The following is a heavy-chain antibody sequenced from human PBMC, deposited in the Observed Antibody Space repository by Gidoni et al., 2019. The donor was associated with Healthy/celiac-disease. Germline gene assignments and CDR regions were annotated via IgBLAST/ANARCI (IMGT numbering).Heavy chain of an antibody. D-gene: IGHD3-10*01. CDR1: GGSISSSSYY. J-gene: IGHJ5*02. V-gene: IGHV4-39*07. CDR3: ARDPTMANWFDP. Sequence: QLQLQESGPGLVKPSETLSLTCTVSGGSISSSSYYWGWLRQPPGKGLEWIGSIYYSGSTYYNPSLKSRVTISVDTSKNQFSLKLSSVTAADTAVYYCARDPTMANWFDPWGQGTLVTVSS. CDR2: IYYSGST.